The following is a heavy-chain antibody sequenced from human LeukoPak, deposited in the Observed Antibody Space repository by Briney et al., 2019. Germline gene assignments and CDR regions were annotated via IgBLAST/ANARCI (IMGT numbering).Heavy chain of an antibody. CDR1: GFTFSTYG. V-gene: IGHV3-30*02. CDR3: AKSNALQFLEWTYYFDY. CDR2: IQYDASSK. Sequence: GGSLRLSCATSGFTFSTYGIHWVRQAPGWGLDWVAFIQYDASSKYYADSVNGRFTISRDNSKNTLYLQMNSLRPDDTAVYYCAKSNALQFLEWTYYFDYWGQGTLVTVSS. D-gene: IGHD3-3*01. J-gene: IGHJ4*02.